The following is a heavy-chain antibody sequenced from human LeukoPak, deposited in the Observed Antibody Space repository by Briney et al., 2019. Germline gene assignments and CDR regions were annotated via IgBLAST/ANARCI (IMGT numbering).Heavy chain of an antibody. D-gene: IGHD4-23*01. CDR1: GGSISSSSSY. CDR2: IYYSGNT. Sequence: SETLSLTCTVSGGSISSSSSYWGWIRQPPGKGLEWIGSIYYSGNTYYNPSLKSRVTISVDTSKSQFSLKLSSVTAADTAVYYCARGPRNYGGRLDYWGQGTLVTVSS. J-gene: IGHJ4*02. CDR3: ARGPRNYGGRLDY. V-gene: IGHV4-39*01.